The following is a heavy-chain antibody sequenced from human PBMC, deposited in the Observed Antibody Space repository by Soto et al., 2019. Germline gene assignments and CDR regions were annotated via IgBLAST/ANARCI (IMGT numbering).Heavy chain of an antibody. Sequence: QVQLQESGPGLVKPSQTLSLTCTVSGGSISSGGYYWSWIRQHPGKGPEWIGYIYFSGSTYYNPSLKSRVTISVDTSKNQFSLKLSSVTAADTAVYYCARSPHIQLWSYPSDYWGQGTLVTVSS. CDR2: IYFSGST. CDR3: ARSPHIQLWSYPSDY. V-gene: IGHV4-31*03. CDR1: GGSISSGGYY. J-gene: IGHJ4*02. D-gene: IGHD5-18*01.